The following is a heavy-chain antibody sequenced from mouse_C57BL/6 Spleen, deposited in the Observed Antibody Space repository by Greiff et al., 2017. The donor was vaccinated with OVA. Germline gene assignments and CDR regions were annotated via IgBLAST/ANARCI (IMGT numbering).Heavy chain of an antibody. V-gene: IGHV5-9-1*02. D-gene: IGHD2-3*01. J-gene: IGHJ4*01. CDR2: ISSGGDYI. Sequence: EVQRVESGEGLVKPGGSLKLSCAASGFTFSSYAMSWVRQTPEKRLEWVAYISSGGDYIYYADTVKGRFTISRDNARNTLYLQRSSLKSEDTAMYDSTREDGYYYAMDYWGQGTSVTVSS. CDR1: GFTFSSYA. CDR3: TREDGYYYAMDY.